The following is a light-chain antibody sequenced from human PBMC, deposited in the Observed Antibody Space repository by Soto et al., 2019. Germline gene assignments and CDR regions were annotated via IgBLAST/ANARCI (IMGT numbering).Light chain of an antibody. J-gene: IGKJ1*01. CDR3: QQYNNWPRT. Sequence: ETVMTQSPATLSVSPGERATLSCRASQSVSKNLNWYQQKPGQAPRLLIYGASTRATGIPARFSGSGSGTEFTLTISSLQSEDFAVYYCQQYNNWPRTFGQGTKVEIK. V-gene: IGKV3-15*01. CDR2: GAS. CDR1: QSVSKN.